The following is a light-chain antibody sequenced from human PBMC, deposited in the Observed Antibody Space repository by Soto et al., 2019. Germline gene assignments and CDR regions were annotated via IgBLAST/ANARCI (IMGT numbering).Light chain of an antibody. CDR2: DNS. CDR3: ASWVSDLDGFV. J-gene: IGLJ1*01. V-gene: IGLV1-51*01. CDR1: SSNIPYQF. Sequence: QSVLAQSPSVSAAPGQRVTISCSGSSSNIPYQFVSWYKQFPGMAPTLLIYDNSRRPSGVPDRFSATKSGPSATLDIAGLQTADEAVYYCASWVSDLDGFVFGPGTKVTVL.